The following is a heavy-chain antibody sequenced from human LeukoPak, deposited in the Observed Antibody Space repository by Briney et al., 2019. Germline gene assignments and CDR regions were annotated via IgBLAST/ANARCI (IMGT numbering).Heavy chain of an antibody. CDR1: GLTFSSYW. CDR2: IKQDGSEK. V-gene: IGHV3-7*01. D-gene: IGHD4-23*01. CDR3: ARVDDYGGNSGLIDY. J-gene: IGHJ4*02. Sequence: PGGSLRLSCAASGLTFSSYWMSWVRQAPGKGLEWVANIKQDGSEKYYVDSVKGRFTISRDNAKNSLYLQMNSLRAEDTAVYYCARVDDYGGNSGLIDYWGQGALVTVSS.